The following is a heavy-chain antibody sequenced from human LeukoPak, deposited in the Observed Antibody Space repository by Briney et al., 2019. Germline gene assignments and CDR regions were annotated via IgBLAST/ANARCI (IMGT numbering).Heavy chain of an antibody. CDR3: ARGNFDY. J-gene: IGHJ4*02. CDR2: ISSNGGST. V-gene: IGHV3-64*01. CDR1: GFIFSHYG. Sequence: GGSLRLSCAASGFIFSHYGMSWVRQAPGKGLEYVSAISSNGGSTYYANSVKGRFTISRDNSKNTLYLQMGSLRAEDMAVYYCARGNFDYWGQGTLVTVSS.